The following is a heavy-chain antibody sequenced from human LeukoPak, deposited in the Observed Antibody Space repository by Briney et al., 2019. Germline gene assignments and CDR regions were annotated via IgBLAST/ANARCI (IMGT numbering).Heavy chain of an antibody. Sequence: GGSLRLSCVASGFTFSNYEMNWVRQAPGQGVEWVSYISSTGRTENYADSVKGRFTISRDNAKNSLYLQMNNLRAEDTAVYYCAKYGDYRYLYGMDVWGQGTTVTVSS. CDR3: AKYGDYRYLYGMDV. CDR2: ISSTGRTE. V-gene: IGHV3-48*03. D-gene: IGHD4-17*01. J-gene: IGHJ6*02. CDR1: GFTFSNYE.